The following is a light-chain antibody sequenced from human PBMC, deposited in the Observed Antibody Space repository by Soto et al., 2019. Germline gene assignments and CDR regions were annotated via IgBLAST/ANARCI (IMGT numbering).Light chain of an antibody. J-gene: IGLJ1*01. V-gene: IGLV1-40*01. CDR1: SSNIGAGYD. CDR3: QSYDSSLSGYV. Sequence: QSALTQPPSVSGAPGQRVTISCTGSSSNIGAGYDVHWYQQLPGTAPKLLIYANSNRPSGVPGRFSGSKSGTSASLAITGLQAEDEADYYCQSYDSSLSGYVFGTGTKLTAL. CDR2: ANS.